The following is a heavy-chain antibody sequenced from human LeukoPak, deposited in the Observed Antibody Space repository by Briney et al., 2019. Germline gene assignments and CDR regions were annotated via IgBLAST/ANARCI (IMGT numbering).Heavy chain of an antibody. D-gene: IGHD5-12*01. CDR3: ARSAAAGPLVATFGY. Sequence: QPGGSLRLSCAASWFTVSSSYGMSWVRQAPGKGLEWVSAISGSGGSTYYADSAKGRFTVYRYNSKNTLYLQMNSLRTEDTAVYYCARSAAAGPLVATFGYWGQGTLVIVSS. CDR2: ISGSGGST. J-gene: IGHJ1*01. CDR1: WFTVSSSYG. V-gene: IGHV3-23*01.